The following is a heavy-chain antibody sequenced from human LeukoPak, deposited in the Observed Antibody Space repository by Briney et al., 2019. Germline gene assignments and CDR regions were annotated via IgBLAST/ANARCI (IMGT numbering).Heavy chain of an antibody. CDR2: ISSVSSYI. CDR3: ARDSDSYGFDY. D-gene: IGHD5-18*01. V-gene: IGHV3-21*01. J-gene: IGHJ4*02. Sequence: GGSLRLPCAVSGFTVRSYSMNWVRQAPGKGLEWVSSISSVSSYIYYADSLKGRFIISRDNAKNSLYLQMNSLRAEDTAVYYCARDSDSYGFDYWGQGTLVTVSS. CDR1: GFTVRSYS.